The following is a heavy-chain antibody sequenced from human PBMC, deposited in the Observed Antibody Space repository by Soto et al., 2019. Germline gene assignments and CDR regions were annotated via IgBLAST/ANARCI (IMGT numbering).Heavy chain of an antibody. CDR2: INHSGST. CDR3: ARTYKSSWSTFQY. D-gene: IGHD6-13*01. Sequence: QVQLQKWGAGLLKPSETLSLTCAVYGGSFSGYYWSWIRQPPGKGLEWIGEINHSGSTNYNPSLKMRVATSVDTSQNQFSLKLTSVTAADRAVYSCARTYKSSWSTFQYWGQGTLVTVSS. V-gene: IGHV4-34*01. J-gene: IGHJ4*02. CDR1: GGSFSGYY.